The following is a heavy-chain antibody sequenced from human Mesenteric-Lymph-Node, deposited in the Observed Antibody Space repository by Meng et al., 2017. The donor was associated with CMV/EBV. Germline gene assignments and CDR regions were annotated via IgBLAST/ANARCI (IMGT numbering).Heavy chain of an antibody. CDR1: GYSFTSYW. CDR3: ARHREFGIAAAGDAFDI. CDR2: IYPGDSGT. V-gene: IGHV5-51*01. Sequence: GESLKISCKGSGYSFTSYWIGWVRQMPGKGLELMGIIYPGDSGTRYSPSFQGQVTISADKSISTAYLQWSSLKASDTAMYYCARHREFGIAAAGDAFDIWGQGTMVTVSS. D-gene: IGHD6-13*01. J-gene: IGHJ3*02.